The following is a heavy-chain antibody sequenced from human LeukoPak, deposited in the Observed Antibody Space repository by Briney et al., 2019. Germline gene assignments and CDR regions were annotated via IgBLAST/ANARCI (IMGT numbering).Heavy chain of an antibody. D-gene: IGHD6-19*01. V-gene: IGHV1-8*03. CDR2: MNPNSGNT. J-gene: IGHJ6*03. CDR1: GYTFTSYD. Sequence: ASVKVSCKASGYTFTSYDINWVRQATGQGLEWMGWMNPNSGNTGYAQKFQGRVTITRNTSISTAYMELSSLRSEDTAVYYCARGAVAGSLYYDYYLDVWGKGTTVTVSS. CDR3: ARGAVAGSLYYDYYLDV.